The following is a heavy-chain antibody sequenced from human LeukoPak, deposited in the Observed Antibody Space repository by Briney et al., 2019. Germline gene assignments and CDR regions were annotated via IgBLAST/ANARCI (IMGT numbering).Heavy chain of an antibody. V-gene: IGHV3-7*01. CDR2: IKQDGSEK. Sequence: PGGSLRLSCAASGFTFSSYSMNWVRQAPGKGLEWVANIKQDGSEKYYVDSVKGRFTISRDNAKNSLYLQMNSLRAEDTAVYYCARDGAYSGSYEDYWGQGTLVTVSS. CDR3: ARDGAYSGSYEDY. CDR1: GFTFSSYS. D-gene: IGHD1-26*01. J-gene: IGHJ4*02.